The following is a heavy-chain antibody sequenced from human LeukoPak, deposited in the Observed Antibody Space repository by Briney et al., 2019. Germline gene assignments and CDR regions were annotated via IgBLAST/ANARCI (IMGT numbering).Heavy chain of an antibody. Sequence: GGSVRLYCAASGFTFSSYAMRRLRQAPGMGLERVSAISASGVSTYYADSVKGRFTISRDNSKNTLYLQMNSQRAEDTAVYYCAKDIKKGSYWGQGTLVTVSS. CDR3: AKDIKKGSY. CDR2: ISASGVST. CDR1: GFTFSSYA. J-gene: IGHJ4*02. D-gene: IGHD3-10*01. V-gene: IGHV3-23*01.